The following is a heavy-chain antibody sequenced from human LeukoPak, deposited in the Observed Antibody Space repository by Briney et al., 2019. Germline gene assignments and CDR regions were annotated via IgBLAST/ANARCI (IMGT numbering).Heavy chain of an antibody. CDR3: ARGGVSDYDSWFDP. CDR2: ISSSSSNI. D-gene: IGHD3-9*01. J-gene: IGHJ5*02. Sequence: ETLSLTCTVSGGSISSYYWSWIWQPPGKGLEWVSSISSSSSNIYYADSVKGRFTVSRDNAKNSMYLQMNSLRVEDTAVYFCARGGVSDYDSWFDPWGQGTLVTVSS. CDR1: GGSISSYY. V-gene: IGHV3-21*01.